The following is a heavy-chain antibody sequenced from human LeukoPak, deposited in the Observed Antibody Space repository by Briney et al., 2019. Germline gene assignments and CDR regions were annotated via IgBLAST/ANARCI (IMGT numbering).Heavy chain of an antibody. CDR2: IYTSGST. J-gene: IGHJ6*03. V-gene: IGHV4-4*07. D-gene: IGHD4-11*01. CDR3: ARDIESSKDHYYYYMDV. CDR1: GGSISSYY. Sequence: KPSETLSLTCTVPGGSISSYYWSWIRQPAGKGLEWIGRIYTSGSTNYNPSLKSRVTMSVDTSKNQFSLKLSSVTAADTAVYYCARDIESSKDHYYYYMDVWGKGTTVTVSS.